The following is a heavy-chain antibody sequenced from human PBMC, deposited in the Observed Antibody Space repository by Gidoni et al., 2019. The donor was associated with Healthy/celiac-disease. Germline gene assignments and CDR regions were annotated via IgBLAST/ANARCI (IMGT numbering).Heavy chain of an antibody. Sequence: QVQLQQWGAGLLKPSETLSLTCAVHGGSCSGSYWSGTRQPPGKGLEWIGKINHSGSTNYNPSLKSRVTISVDTSKNQFSLKLSSVTAADTAVYYCARGYLPGWFDPWGQGTLVTVSS. J-gene: IGHJ5*02. V-gene: IGHV4-34*01. CDR2: INHSGST. CDR1: GGSCSGSY. CDR3: ARGYLPGWFDP.